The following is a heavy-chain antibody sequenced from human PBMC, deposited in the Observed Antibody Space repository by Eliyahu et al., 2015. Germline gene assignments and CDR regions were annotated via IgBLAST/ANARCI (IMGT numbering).Heavy chain of an antibody. CDR3: ARYISIDGSGMYGMDV. Sequence: EVQLVESGGGLVQPGGSLRLSCAASGFTVXSNFLTWVRQAPGKGLEWVSVIYRGDSAFYADSVKGRFTISRDNSKNTLYLQMNSLRAEDTAVYFCARYISIDGSGMYGMDVWGQGTTVTVSS. J-gene: IGHJ6*02. CDR1: GFTVXSNF. D-gene: IGHD3-10*01. CDR2: IYRGDSA. V-gene: IGHV3-66*01.